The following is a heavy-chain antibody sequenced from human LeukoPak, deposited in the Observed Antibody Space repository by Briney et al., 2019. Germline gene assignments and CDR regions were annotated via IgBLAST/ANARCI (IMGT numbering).Heavy chain of an antibody. CDR1: GGSISSGDLY. CDR2: IYYSGST. D-gene: IGHD2-2*01. Sequence: SQTLSLTCTVSGGSISSGDLYWSWIRQPPGKGLEWIGYIYYSGSTYYNPSLKSRVTISVDTSKNQFSLKLSSVTAADTAVYYCARRTVRYCSSTSCSRNFDYWGQGTLVTVSS. CDR3: ARRTVRYCSSTSCSRNFDY. V-gene: IGHV4-30-4*01. J-gene: IGHJ4*02.